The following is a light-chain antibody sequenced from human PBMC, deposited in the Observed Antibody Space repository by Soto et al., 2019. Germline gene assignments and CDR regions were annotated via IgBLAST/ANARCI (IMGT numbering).Light chain of an antibody. V-gene: IGKV1-5*03. CDR1: QTISTW. CDR2: KAS. J-gene: IGKJ1*01. Sequence: IQMTQSPSTLSASVGDRVTFTCRASQTISTWLAWYQQKPGEAPKLLIYKASTLEVGVPSRFSASGSGTEFTLTINTLQPADFATYYCQQYNSYPWTFCQGTKV. CDR3: QQYNSYPWT.